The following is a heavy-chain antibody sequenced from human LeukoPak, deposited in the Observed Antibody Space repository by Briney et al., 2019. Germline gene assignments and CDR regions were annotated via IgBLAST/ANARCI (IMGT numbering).Heavy chain of an antibody. V-gene: IGHV3-21*01. CDR3: ARDYVLRLGRSAFDI. J-gene: IGHJ3*02. D-gene: IGHD3-3*01. CDR1: GLTVSSYS. Sequence: PGGSLRLSCASSGLTVSSYSMNWVRQAPGKGLEWVSSISSSSSYIYYADSVKGRFTISRDNAKNSLYLQMNSLRAEDTAVYYCARDYVLRLGRSAFDIWGQGTMVTVSS. CDR2: ISSSSSYI.